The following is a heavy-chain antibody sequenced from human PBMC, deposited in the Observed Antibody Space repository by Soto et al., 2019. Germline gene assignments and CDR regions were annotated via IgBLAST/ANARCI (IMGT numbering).Heavy chain of an antibody. CDR2: IYYSDNT. Sequence: PSETLSLTCTVSGVSFSSGDYYWSLIRHPPGKGLEWIGYIYYSDNTYSNPSLKSRVAISGDTSRNQFSLSLSSVTAADTAVYYCARAHGSGWGAFDIWGQGTMVTVSS. V-gene: IGHV4-30-4*01. CDR3: ARAHGSGWGAFDI. D-gene: IGHD3-10*01. J-gene: IGHJ3*02. CDR1: GVSFSSGDYY.